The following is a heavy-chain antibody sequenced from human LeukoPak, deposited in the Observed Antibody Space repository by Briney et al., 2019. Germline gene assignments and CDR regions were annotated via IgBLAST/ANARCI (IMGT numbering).Heavy chain of an antibody. J-gene: IGHJ4*02. CDR2: IYYTGST. CDR3: ARRGIVVVPAAQYYFDY. V-gene: IGHV4-59*08. CDR1: GGSISSYF. D-gene: IGHD2-2*01. Sequence: SETLSLTCTVSGGSISSYFWSWIRQPPGKGLEWIGYIYYTGSTSYNPSLKSRVTISVDTSKNQLSLKVGSVTAADTAVYYCARRGIVVVPAAQYYFDYWGQGTLVTVSS.